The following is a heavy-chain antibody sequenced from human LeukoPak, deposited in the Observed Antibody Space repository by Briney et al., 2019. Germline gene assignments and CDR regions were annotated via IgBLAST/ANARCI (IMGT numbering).Heavy chain of an antibody. CDR2: ISSSSSTI. Sequence: PGGSLRLSCAASGFTFSSYSMNWVRQAPGKGLEWVSYISSSSSTIYYADSVKGRFTISRDNAKNSLYLQMNSLRAEDTAVYYYARQRRIAALDYWGQGTLVTVSS. J-gene: IGHJ4*02. V-gene: IGHV3-48*01. CDR3: ARQRRIAALDY. D-gene: IGHD6-6*01. CDR1: GFTFSSYS.